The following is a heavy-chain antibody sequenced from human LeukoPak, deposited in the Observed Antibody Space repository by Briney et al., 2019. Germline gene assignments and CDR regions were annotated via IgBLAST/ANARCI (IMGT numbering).Heavy chain of an antibody. Sequence: SETLSLTCAVYGGSFSGYYWNWIRQPPGKGLEWIGEINHSGSTNYNPSLKSRVTISVDTSKNQFSLKLSSVTAADTAVYYCARHIIRYNWNYGPWFDPWGQGTLVTVSS. V-gene: IGHV4-34*01. J-gene: IGHJ5*02. CDR2: INHSGST. CDR1: GGSFSGYY. D-gene: IGHD1-7*01. CDR3: ARHIIRYNWNYGPWFDP.